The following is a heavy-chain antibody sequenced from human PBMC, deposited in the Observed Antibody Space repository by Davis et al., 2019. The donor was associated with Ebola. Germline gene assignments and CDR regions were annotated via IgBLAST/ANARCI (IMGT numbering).Heavy chain of an antibody. D-gene: IGHD3-16*01. CDR1: GASISGSSYY. CDR2: IYYTGRT. CDR3: ARGGIWGATAQIGY. J-gene: IGHJ4*02. V-gene: IGHV4-39*07. Sequence: MPGGSLRLSCSVSGASISGSSYYWGWIRQPPGKGLEWIGNIYYTGRTSYNPSLRSRVTVSVGKSENQFSLKLSSVTAADTAVYYCARGGIWGATAQIGYWGQGTLVTVSS.